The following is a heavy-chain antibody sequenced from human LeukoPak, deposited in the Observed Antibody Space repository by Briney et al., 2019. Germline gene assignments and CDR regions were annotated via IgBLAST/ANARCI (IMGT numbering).Heavy chain of an antibody. Sequence: PGGSLRLSCAASGFTFSSYWMSWVRQAPGKGLEWVANIKQDGSEKYYVDSVKGRFTISRDNAKNSLYLQVNSLRAEDTAVYYCARGGRDTAMVGPSHGGALFQHWGQGTLVTVSS. D-gene: IGHD5-18*01. CDR1: GFTFSSYW. J-gene: IGHJ1*01. CDR2: IKQDGSEK. CDR3: ARGGRDTAMVGPSHGGALFQH. V-gene: IGHV3-7*01.